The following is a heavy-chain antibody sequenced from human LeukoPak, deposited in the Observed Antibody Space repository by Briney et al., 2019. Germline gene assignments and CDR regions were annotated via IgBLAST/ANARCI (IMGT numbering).Heavy chain of an antibody. J-gene: IGHJ3*02. Sequence: AGGSLRLSCAASGFTFSSYSMNWVHQAPGKGLELVSYISGDSGNIFYADSVKGRFTISRDNAKNSLYLQMNSLRDEDTAVFYCARDLQYAFDIWGQGTMVTVSS. V-gene: IGHV3-48*02. CDR1: GFTFSSYS. CDR2: ISGDSGNI. CDR3: ARDLQYAFDI.